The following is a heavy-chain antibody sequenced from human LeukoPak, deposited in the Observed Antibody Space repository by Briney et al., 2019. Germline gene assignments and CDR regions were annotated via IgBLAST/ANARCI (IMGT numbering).Heavy chain of an antibody. CDR3: AKDAHIVVVPAAIRGLIDH. J-gene: IGHJ4*02. D-gene: IGHD2-2*02. CDR1: GFTFSSYA. V-gene: IGHV3-23*01. Sequence: GGSLRLSCAASGFTFSSYAMSWVRQAPGKGLEWVSAISGSGGSTYYADSVKGRFTISRDNSKNTLYLQMNSLRAEDTAVYYCAKDAHIVVVPAAIRGLIDHWGQGALVTVSS. CDR2: ISGSGGST.